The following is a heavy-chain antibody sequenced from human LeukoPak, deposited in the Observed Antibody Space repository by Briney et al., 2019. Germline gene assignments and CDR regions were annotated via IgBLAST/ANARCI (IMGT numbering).Heavy chain of an antibody. V-gene: IGHV3-53*01. CDR3: ARDTATTGGGLVS. Sequence: GGSLRLFCAISGFSVGGTHMSWVCQGPGKGLEWVSAIYTGGTTYYADSVQGRFTVSRDNSKNILYLHMNNLRAEDTAVYYCARDTATTGGGLVSWGEGTLVTVSS. D-gene: IGHD1-1*01. CDR2: IYTGGTT. CDR1: GFSVGGTH. J-gene: IGHJ4*02.